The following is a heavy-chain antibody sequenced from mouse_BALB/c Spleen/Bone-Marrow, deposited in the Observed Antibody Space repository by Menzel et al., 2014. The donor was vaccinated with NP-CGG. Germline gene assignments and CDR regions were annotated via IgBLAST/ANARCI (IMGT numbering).Heavy chain of an antibody. D-gene: IGHD4-1*01. Sequence: EVQGEESGGGLVKPGGSLKLSCTASGFAFSNCDMSWVRQTPEKRLEWVATITSGGGNTYYPDSVKGRFTISRDNARNTLYLQMSSLRSEDTALYYCARVWDWFAYWGQRTLVAISA. CDR1: GFAFSNCD. CDR2: ITSGGGNT. CDR3: ARVWDWFAY. V-gene: IGHV5-9*02. J-gene: IGHJ3*01.